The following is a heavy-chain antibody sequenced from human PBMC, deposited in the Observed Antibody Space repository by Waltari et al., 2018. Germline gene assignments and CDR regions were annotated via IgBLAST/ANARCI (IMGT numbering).Heavy chain of an antibody. D-gene: IGHD6-13*01. CDR3: ARDGLSSSWSSGGYYYYYGMDV. Sequence: QVQLQESGPGLVKPSETLSLTCTVSGCSISSYYWSWIRQPPGEGLEWIGYIYYSGSTNYNPSLKSRVTISVDTSKNQFSLKLSSVTAADTAVYYCARDGLSSSWSSGGYYYYYGMDVWGQGTTVTVSS. CDR1: GCSISSYY. J-gene: IGHJ6*02. V-gene: IGHV4-59*01. CDR2: IYYSGST.